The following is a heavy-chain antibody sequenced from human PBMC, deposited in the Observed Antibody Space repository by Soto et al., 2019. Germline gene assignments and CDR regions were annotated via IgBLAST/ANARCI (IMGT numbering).Heavy chain of an antibody. CDR1: GDSVSGNTAS. V-gene: IGHV6-1*01. J-gene: IGHJ6*02. Sequence: SQTLSLTCAISGDSVSGNTASWNWIRQSPSRGLEWLGRKYYRSKWYNDYAVSVKGRITINPDTSKNQFSLQLNSVTPEDTAVYYCAIVNWNLGYYGMDVWGQGTTVTVSS. CDR2: KYYRSKWYN. CDR3: AIVNWNLGYYGMDV. D-gene: IGHD1-7*01.